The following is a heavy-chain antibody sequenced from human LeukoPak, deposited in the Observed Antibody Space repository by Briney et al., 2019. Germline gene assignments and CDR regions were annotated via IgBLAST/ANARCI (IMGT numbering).Heavy chain of an antibody. Sequence: GGSLRLSCAASGFTFSSYAMSWVRQAPGKGLEWVSYISSSGSTIYYADSVKGRFTISRGNAKNSLYLQMNSLRAEDTAVYYCARAPVRRITMVRGVSPYNWFDPWGQGTLVTVSS. D-gene: IGHD3-10*01. J-gene: IGHJ5*02. V-gene: IGHV3-48*03. CDR2: ISSSGSTI. CDR1: GFTFSSYA. CDR3: ARAPVRRITMVRGVSPYNWFDP.